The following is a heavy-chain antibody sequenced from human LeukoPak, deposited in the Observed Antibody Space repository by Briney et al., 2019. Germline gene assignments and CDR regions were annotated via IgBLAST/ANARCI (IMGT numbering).Heavy chain of an antibody. CDR2: IKPDGNER. V-gene: IGHV3-7*01. D-gene: IGHD6-19*01. CDR1: GFTFNTYW. J-gene: IGHJ3*01. CDR3: ARRQWTAFDF. Sequence: HPGGSLRLSCAASGFTFNTYWTSWVRQAPGKGLQWVANIKPDGNERYYVDYVKGRFTISRDNARSSLYLQMNSLRVEDTAIYYCARRQWTAFDFWGQGTMVTVSS.